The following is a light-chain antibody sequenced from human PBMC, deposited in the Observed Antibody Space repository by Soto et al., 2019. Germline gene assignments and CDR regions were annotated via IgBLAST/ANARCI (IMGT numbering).Light chain of an antibody. J-gene: IGKJ1*01. Sequence: DIQMTQSPSSLSASVGDRVTITCRASQSISSYLNWYQQKPGKAPKVLIYAASSLQSGVPSRFSGSGSGTDFTLTISSLQPEDFATYYCQQSYSTPVAFGQGNKVEIK. CDR3: QQSYSTPVA. CDR2: AAS. V-gene: IGKV1-39*01. CDR1: QSISSY.